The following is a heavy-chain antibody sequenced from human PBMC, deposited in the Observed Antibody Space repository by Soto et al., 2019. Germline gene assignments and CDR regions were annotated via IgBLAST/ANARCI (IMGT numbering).Heavy chain of an antibody. D-gene: IGHD2-21*02. V-gene: IGHV1-69*13. Sequence: ASVKVSCKASGGTFSSYAISWVRQAPGQGLEWMGGIIPIFGTANYAQKFQGRVTITADESTSTAYMELSSLRSEDTAVYYCARAYCGGDCAFDYWGQGTLVTVSS. J-gene: IGHJ4*02. CDR1: GGTFSSYA. CDR3: ARAYCGGDCAFDY. CDR2: IIPIFGTA.